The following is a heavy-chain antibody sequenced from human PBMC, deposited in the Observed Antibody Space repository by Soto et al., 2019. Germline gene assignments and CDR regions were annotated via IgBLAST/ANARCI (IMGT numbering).Heavy chain of an antibody. CDR2: INPNSGGT. J-gene: IGHJ6*02. Sequence: ASVKVSCKASGDTFTGYYMHCVRQAPGQGLEWMGWINPNSGGTNYAQKFQGWVTMTRDTSISTAYMELSRLRSDDTAVYYCARGWLAYGGGYGMDVWGQGTTVTVSS. V-gene: IGHV1-2*04. CDR1: GDTFTGYY. D-gene: IGHD6-19*01. CDR3: ARGWLAYGGGYGMDV.